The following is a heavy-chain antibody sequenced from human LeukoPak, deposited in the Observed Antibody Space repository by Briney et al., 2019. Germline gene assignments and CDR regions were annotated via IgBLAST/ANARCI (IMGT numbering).Heavy chain of an antibody. CDR1: GYTFTGYY. J-gene: IGHJ4*02. Sequence: ASVKVSCKASGYTFTGYYMHWVRQAPGQGLEWMGWINPNSGGTYYAQKFQARVTMTRDTSISTAYMELSSLRSDDTAVYYCARVAYTYGYFDYWGLGTLVTVSS. CDR2: INPNSGGT. CDR3: ARVAYTYGYFDY. D-gene: IGHD5-18*01. V-gene: IGHV1-2*02.